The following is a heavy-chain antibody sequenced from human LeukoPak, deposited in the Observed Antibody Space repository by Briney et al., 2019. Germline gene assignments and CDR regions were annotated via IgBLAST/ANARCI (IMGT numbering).Heavy chain of an antibody. CDR3: ARESCNGASCSRAEGFYYFYMDV. Sequence: SETLSLTCSVSGASISRGSYYWSWIRQPAGKGREWIGRIYTSGDTNYNPSLESRVTISVDTSQNQLSLRLTSVTVADTAIYYCARESCNGASCSRAEGFYYFYMDVWGKGTTVTVSS. V-gene: IGHV4-61*02. CDR1: GASISRGSYY. J-gene: IGHJ6*03. CDR2: IYTSGDT. D-gene: IGHD2-2*01.